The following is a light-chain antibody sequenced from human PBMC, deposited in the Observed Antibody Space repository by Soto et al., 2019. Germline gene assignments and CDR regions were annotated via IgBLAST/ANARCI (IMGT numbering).Light chain of an antibody. J-gene: IGKJ1*01. V-gene: IGKV3-15*01. CDR3: QQYGDRPRT. Sequence: EVVLTQSPDTLSVSPGDRATLSCRASQYIGSAVAWYHQRSGQAPRLLIFDASIRVPTTPARFSGSVSGTEFTLTSSSLESEDFAVYFCQQYGDRPRTFGHGTKVEIK. CDR1: QYIGSA. CDR2: DAS.